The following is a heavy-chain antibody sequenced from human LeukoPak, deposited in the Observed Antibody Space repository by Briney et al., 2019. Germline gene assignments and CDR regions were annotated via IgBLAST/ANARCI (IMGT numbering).Heavy chain of an antibody. CDR2: IYDSGST. Sequence: PSETLSLTCTVSGGPLSAYYWTWIRQPPGKGLEWIGYIYDSGSTYYNPSLKSRVTISVDTSKNQFSLQLSSVTAADTAVYYCARAAGYNYEGYFDFWGQGTLVTVSS. CDR3: ARAAGYNYEGYFDF. D-gene: IGHD5-24*01. J-gene: IGHJ4*02. CDR1: GGPLSAYY. V-gene: IGHV4-59*01.